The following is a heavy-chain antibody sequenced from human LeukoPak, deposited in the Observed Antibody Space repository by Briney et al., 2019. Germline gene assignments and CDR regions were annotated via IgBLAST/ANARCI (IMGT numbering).Heavy chain of an antibody. V-gene: IGHV3-30-3*01. CDR3: AKEGTPQVSTWYDL. D-gene: IGHD3-10*01. Sequence: PGRSLRLSCAASGFTFSSYAMHWVRQAPGKGLEWVAVISYDGSNKYYADSVKGRFTISRDNSKNTLYLQMNSLRAEDTAVYYCAKEGTPQVSTWYDLWGQGTQVIVSS. CDR2: ISYDGSNK. J-gene: IGHJ5*02. CDR1: GFTFSSYA.